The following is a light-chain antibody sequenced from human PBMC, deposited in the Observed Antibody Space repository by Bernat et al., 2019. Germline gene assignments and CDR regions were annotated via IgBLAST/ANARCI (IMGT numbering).Light chain of an antibody. V-gene: IGLV2-18*02. CDR1: SSDVGSYNR. J-gene: IGLJ3*02. CDR2: EVN. Sequence: QSALTQPPSVSGSPGQSVTISFTGTSSDVGSYNRVSWYQQPPGTAPKLMIYEVNNRASGVPDRFSVSKSGNTASLTISGLQAEDEADYYCCSFTTTTTRVFGGGTKLTVL. CDR3: CSFTTTTTRV.